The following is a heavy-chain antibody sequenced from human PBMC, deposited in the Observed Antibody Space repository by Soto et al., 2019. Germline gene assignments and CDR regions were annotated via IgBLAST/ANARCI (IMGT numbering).Heavy chain of an antibody. CDR3: ARGDQQLVPAYYCYYMDV. Sequence: GASVKVSCKASGYTFTSYDINWVRQATGQGLEWMGWMSANSGNTNYAQKLQGRVTMTTDTSTSTAYMELRSLRSDDTAVYYCARGDQQLVPAYYCYYMDVWGKGTTVTVSS. CDR1: GYTFTSYD. J-gene: IGHJ6*03. CDR2: MSANSGNT. V-gene: IGHV1-18*01. D-gene: IGHD6-13*01.